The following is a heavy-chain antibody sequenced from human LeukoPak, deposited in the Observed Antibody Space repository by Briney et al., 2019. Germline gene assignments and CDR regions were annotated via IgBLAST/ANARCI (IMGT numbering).Heavy chain of an antibody. Sequence: ASVKVSCKASGYTFTGYYMHWVRQAPGQGLEWMGWINPNSGGTNYAQKFQGRVTMTRDTSISTAYMELSRLRSDDTAVYYCAREGIAAGIAFDYWGQGTLVTVSS. CDR3: AREGIAAGIAFDY. CDR2: INPNSGGT. CDR1: GYTFTGYY. J-gene: IGHJ4*02. V-gene: IGHV1-2*02. D-gene: IGHD6-13*01.